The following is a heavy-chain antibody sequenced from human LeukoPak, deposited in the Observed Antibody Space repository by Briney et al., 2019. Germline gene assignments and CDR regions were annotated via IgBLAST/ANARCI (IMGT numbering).Heavy chain of an antibody. CDR2: IKQDEGEK. J-gene: IGHJ4*02. Sequence: GGSLRLSCAASGFTFSSYWMSWVRQAPGKGLEWVANIKQDEGEKYYVDSVKGRFTISRDNAKNSLYLQMNSLRAEDTAVYYCARLKLLWSNYFDYWGQGTLVTVSS. V-gene: IGHV3-7*01. CDR3: ARLKLLWSNYFDY. CDR1: GFTFSSYW. D-gene: IGHD2-2*01.